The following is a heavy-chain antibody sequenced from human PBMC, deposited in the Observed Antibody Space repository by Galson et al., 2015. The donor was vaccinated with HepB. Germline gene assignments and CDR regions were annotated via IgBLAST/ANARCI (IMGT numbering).Heavy chain of an antibody. CDR1: GGTFSSYA. V-gene: IGHV1-69*13. D-gene: IGHD4-23*01. CDR2: IIPIFGTA. Sequence: SVKVSCKASGGTFSSYAISWVRQAPGQGLEWMGGIIPIFGTANYAQKFQGRVTITADESTSTAYMELSSLRSEDTAVYYCARDDYGGNYAFDIWGQGTMVTVSS. CDR3: ARDDYGGNYAFDI. J-gene: IGHJ3*02.